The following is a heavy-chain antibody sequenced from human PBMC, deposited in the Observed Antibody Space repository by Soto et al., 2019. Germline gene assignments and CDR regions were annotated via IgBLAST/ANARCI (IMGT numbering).Heavy chain of an antibody. D-gene: IGHD1-1*01. V-gene: IGHV1-69*01. CDR2: IIPIFGTA. CDR3: ARVIQLERRTVLPNLYYYYGMDV. J-gene: IGHJ6*02. Sequence: QVQLVQSGAEVKKPGSSVKVSCKASGGTFSSYAISWVRQAPRQGLEWMGGIIPIFGTANYAQKFQGRVTITADESTSTAYMELSSLRSEDTAVYYCARVIQLERRTVLPNLYYYYGMDVWGQGTTVTVSS. CDR1: GGTFSSYA.